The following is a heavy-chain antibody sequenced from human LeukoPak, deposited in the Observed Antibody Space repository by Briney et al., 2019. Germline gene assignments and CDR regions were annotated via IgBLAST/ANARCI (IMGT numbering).Heavy chain of an antibody. D-gene: IGHD3-22*01. CDR2: IRYDGSNK. Sequence: GGSLRLSCAASGLTFSSYGMHWVRQAPGKGLEWVAFIRYDGSNKYYADSVKGRFTISRDNSKNTLYLQMNSLRAEDTAVYYCAKLALYYYDSLSNDEIDYWGQGTLVTVSS. CDR3: AKLALYYYDSLSNDEIDY. V-gene: IGHV3-30*02. CDR1: GLTFSSYG. J-gene: IGHJ4*02.